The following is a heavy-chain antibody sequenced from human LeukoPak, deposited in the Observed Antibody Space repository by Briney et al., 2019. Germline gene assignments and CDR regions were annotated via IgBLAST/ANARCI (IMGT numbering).Heavy chain of an antibody. CDR1: GFTFSTYA. J-gene: IGHJ6*02. V-gene: IGHV3-30-3*01. Sequence: PGRSLRLSCAASGFTFSTYAIHWVRQAPGKGLEWVAVISYDGSNKYYADSVKGRFTTSRDNSKNTLYLQMNSLRAEDTAVYYCARDKWRVRGVITYYGMDVWGQGTTVTVSS. CDR3: ARDKWRVRGVITYYGMDV. D-gene: IGHD3-10*01. CDR2: ISYDGSNK.